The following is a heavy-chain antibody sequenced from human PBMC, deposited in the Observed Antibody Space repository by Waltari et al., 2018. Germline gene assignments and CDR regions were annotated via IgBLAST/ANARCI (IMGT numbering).Heavy chain of an antibody. CDR3: ARDSEYYYGMDV. Sequence: EGQLVESGGGLVQPGGSLRLSCAASGFSFSSYEMNWVRQASGKGLELISYITSSGSTIYYADSVKGRFTISSDNAKNSLYLQMNSLRAEDTAVYFCARDSEYYYGMDVWGQGTTVLVSS. CDR1: GFSFSSYE. CDR2: ITSSGSTI. J-gene: IGHJ6*02. V-gene: IGHV3-48*03. D-gene: IGHD3-10*01.